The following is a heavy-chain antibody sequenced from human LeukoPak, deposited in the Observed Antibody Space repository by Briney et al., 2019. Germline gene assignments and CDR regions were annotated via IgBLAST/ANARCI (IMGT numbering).Heavy chain of an antibody. J-gene: IGHJ5*02. CDR2: IYHSGST. V-gene: IGHV4-30-2*01. CDR1: GGSISSGGYF. D-gene: IGHD1-26*01. CDR3: ARVVGAARGGYNWFDP. Sequence: SETLSLTCAVSGGSISSGGYFWSWIRQPPGKGLEWIGYIYHSGSTYYNPSLKSRVTISVDRSKNQFSLKLSSVTAADTAVYYCARVVGAARGGYNWFDPWGQGTLVTVSS.